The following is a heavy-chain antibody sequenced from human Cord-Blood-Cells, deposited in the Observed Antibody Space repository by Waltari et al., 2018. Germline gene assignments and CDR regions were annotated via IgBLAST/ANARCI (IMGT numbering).Heavy chain of an antibody. D-gene: IGHD1-26*01. CDR1: GYTYTSYV. V-gene: IGHV1-8*01. CDR2: MNTNSGNT. CDR3: ARGRVVGRWDLFSY. Sequence: QVRLVQSGDEVKKHGASVRVTCKASGYTYTSYVINCVRQATGQGLGWMGCMNTNSGNTGYAQKFQVRVTMTRNTSISTAYMDLSSLRSEDTAVYYCARGRVVGRWDLFSYWGQGTLVTVSS. J-gene: IGHJ4*02.